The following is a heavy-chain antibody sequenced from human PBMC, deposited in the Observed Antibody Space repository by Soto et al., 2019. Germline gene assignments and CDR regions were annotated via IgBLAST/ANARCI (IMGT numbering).Heavy chain of an antibody. CDR2: IIPIFGTA. CDR3: ARDSYYGSLGWLDT. V-gene: IGHV1-69*13. J-gene: IGHJ5*02. Sequence: ASVKVSCKASGGTFSSYAISWARQAPGQGLEWMGGIIPIFGTANYAQKFQGRVTITADESMSTAYMELSSLRSEDTAVYYCARDSYYGSLGWLDTWGKGSLVPGSS. CDR1: GGTFSSYA. D-gene: IGHD3-10*01.